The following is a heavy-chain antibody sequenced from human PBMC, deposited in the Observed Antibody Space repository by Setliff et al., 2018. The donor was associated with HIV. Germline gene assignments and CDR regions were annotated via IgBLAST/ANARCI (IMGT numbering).Heavy chain of an antibody. CDR2: INQSGST. CDR1: GGSFNGYS. D-gene: IGHD6-19*01. J-gene: IGHJ4*02. Sequence: PSETLSLTCAVYGGSFNGYSWTWIRQPPGKGLEWIGEINQSGSTNYNPSLESRVTTSVDTSKKQFSLRLTSVTAADTAVYYCARGVRDNSGWSSYYFDYWGQGTLVTVSS. V-gene: IGHV4-34*01. CDR3: ARGVRDNSGWSSYYFDY.